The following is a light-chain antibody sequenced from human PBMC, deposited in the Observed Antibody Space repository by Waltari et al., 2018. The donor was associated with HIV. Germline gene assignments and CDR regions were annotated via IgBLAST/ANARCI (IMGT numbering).Light chain of an antibody. CDR2: EVN. J-gene: IGLJ2*01. V-gene: IGLV2-14*01. Sequence: QSALPPPASVSGSPAPSITISCPGPSSNVACYNYVSWSQQHPGKAPKPMIYEVNNRPSGISDRFSGSKSANTASLTISGLQADDEADYYCISCTTTNSPHVLFGGGTKLTV. CDR1: SSNVACYNY. CDR3: ISCTTTNSPHVL.